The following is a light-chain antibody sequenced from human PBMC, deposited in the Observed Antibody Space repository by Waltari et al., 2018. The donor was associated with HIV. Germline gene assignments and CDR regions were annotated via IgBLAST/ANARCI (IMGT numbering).Light chain of an antibody. J-gene: IGLJ3*02. CDR1: SGHSHYA. CDR2: LKRDGSH. CDR3: QTWGAGIQEV. V-gene: IGLV4-69*01. Sequence: QLVLTQSPSASASLGASVKPPCPLSSGHSHYATPWHQQQPGKGPRYLMKLKRDGSHIKGDGIPDRFSGSSSGDERYLTISSLQSEDEADYYCQTWGAGIQEVFGGGTKLTVL.